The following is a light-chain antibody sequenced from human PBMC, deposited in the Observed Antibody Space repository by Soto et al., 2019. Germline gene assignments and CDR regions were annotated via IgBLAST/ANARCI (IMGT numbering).Light chain of an antibody. J-gene: IGKJ1*01. CDR1: QSVSSSD. CDR2: GTS. V-gene: IGKV3-20*01. CDR3: QQYGSSPSWT. Sequence: EVVLTQSPGTLSLSPGERATLSCRASQSVSSSDLAWYQQKPGQAPRLVIYGTSSRATGIPDRFSGRGSGTDFTLTISRLELEDFAVYYGQQYGSSPSWTFGQGTKVEIK.